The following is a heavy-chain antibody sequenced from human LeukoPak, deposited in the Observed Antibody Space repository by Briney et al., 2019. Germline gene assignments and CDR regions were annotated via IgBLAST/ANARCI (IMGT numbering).Heavy chain of an antibody. CDR1: GGSISSYY. D-gene: IGHD3-10*01. V-gene: IGHV4-59*08. J-gene: IGHJ6*02. CDR3: ARLGYYGSGSYGAIPYYYYYGMDV. Sequence: SETLSLTCTVSGGSISSYYWSCIRQPPGKGLEWIGHIYYSGITNYNTSLKRRITILLDTSKNQFSMKLSSVTGADTAVYYCARLGYYGSGSYGAIPYYYYYGMDVWGQGTTVTVSS. CDR2: IYYSGIT.